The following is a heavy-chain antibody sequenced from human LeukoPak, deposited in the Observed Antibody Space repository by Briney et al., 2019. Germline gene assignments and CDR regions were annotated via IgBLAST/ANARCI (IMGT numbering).Heavy chain of an antibody. CDR1: GYRFTSYW. V-gene: IGHV5-51*01. D-gene: IGHD6-25*01. CDR2: MYPGDPDT. J-gene: IGHJ6*02. Sequence: GESLKISCKGSGYRFTSYWIGWVRPMPGKGLEWMGIMYPGDPDTRYSPSFQGQVTISADKSISTAYLQWSSLKASDTAMYYCARLSAAGMDVWGQGTTVTVSS. CDR3: ARLSAAGMDV.